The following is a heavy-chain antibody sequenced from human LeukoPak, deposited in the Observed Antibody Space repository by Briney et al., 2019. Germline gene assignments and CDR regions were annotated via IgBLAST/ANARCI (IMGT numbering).Heavy chain of an antibody. Sequence: SETLSLTCTVSGDSLNSGGFYWSWIRQPPGKGLQWIGNIYHGQITSFNPSFKGRVAISVDRSQNQFSLRMNSVTAADSAVYYCAREGLQYHFDFWGQGTLVTVPS. J-gene: IGHJ4*02. CDR3: AREGLQYHFDF. D-gene: IGHD2-2*01. CDR2: IYHGQIT. V-gene: IGHV4-30-2*01. CDR1: GDSLNSGGFY.